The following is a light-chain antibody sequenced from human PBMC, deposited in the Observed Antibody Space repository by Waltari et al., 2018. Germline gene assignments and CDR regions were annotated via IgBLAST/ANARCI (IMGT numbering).Light chain of an antibody. CDR3: CSFSTTDTVV. CDR1: SRDVGGFEY. CDR2: EVG. J-gene: IGLJ3*02. V-gene: IGLV2-14*03. Sequence: QSALTQPASVSGSPGQTTTISCPGTSRDVGGFEYVPWYQQHPGQAPKLILYEVGNRPSGVSPRFSGSKSGNTASLTISGLQAEDEAKYFCCSFSTTDTVVFGGGTTVTVL.